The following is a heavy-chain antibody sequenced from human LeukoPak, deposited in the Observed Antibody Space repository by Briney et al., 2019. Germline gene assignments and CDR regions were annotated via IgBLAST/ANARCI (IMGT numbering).Heavy chain of an antibody. CDR1: GFTFSSYA. D-gene: IGHD2-2*01. CDR2: ISGSGGST. V-gene: IGHV3-23*01. J-gene: IGHJ4*02. Sequence: PGGSLRLSCAASGFTFSSYAMSWVRQAPGKGLEWVSAISGSGGSTYYAASVKGRFTISRDNSKNTLYLQMNSLRAEDTAVYYCAKLRTNIVVVPAATDYWGQGTLVTVSS. CDR3: AKLRTNIVVVPAATDY.